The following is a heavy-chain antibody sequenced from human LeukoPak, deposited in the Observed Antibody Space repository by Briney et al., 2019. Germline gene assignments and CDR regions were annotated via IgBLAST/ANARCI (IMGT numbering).Heavy chain of an antibody. D-gene: IGHD5-24*01. CDR2: ISTYDGNT. V-gene: IGHV1-18*01. CDR3: AISPLDGSHTN. J-gene: IGHJ4*02. CDR1: GYSFTSYG. Sequence: GASVKVSCKASGYSFTSYGISWVRQAPGQGLEWMGWISTYDGNTNYAQKLQGRVTITTHTSTSTAYMELRSLRSDAPAVYYCAISPLDGSHTNWGQGTLLTVSS.